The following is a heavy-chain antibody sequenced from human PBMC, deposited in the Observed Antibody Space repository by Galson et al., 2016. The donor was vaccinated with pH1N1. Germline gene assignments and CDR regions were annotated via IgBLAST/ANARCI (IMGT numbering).Heavy chain of an antibody. V-gene: IGHV3-23*01. Sequence: SLRLSCAASGFTFNIFAMSWVRQAPGKGPEWVSSISASGANTNYAAPVKGRFTISRDNSKNTLYLQTNSLRAEDTAIYYCVKLDSSGYYYGRFDSWGQGTLVTVSS. CDR1: GFTFNIFA. CDR3: VKLDSSGYYYGRFDS. J-gene: IGHJ4*02. D-gene: IGHD3-22*01. CDR2: ISASGANT.